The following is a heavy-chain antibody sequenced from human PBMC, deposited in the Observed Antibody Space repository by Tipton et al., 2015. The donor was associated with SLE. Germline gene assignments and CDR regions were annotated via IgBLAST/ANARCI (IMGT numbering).Heavy chain of an antibody. V-gene: IGHV1-18*01. Sequence: QLVQSGAEVKNPGASVKVSCKASAYTFTTYSISWVRQAPGQGLEWMGWISTYNGNTNYAQKLQGGVTMTTDTSTSTAYMELRSLRSDDTAVYYCARAVTTGLYWYFDLWGRGTLVTVSS. J-gene: IGHJ2*01. CDR2: ISTYNGNT. D-gene: IGHD4-17*01. CDR3: ARAVTTGLYWYFDL. CDR1: AYTFTTYS.